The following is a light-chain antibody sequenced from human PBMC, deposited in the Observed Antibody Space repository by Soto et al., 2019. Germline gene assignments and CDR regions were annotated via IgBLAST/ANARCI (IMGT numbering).Light chain of an antibody. CDR1: SSNFV. CDR2: EGG. V-gene: IGLV2-23*01. CDR3: CSFVHSDSSYV. Sequence: QSALTQPASVSGSPGQSITISCTGTSSNFVSWYQQHPGKAPKLIICEGGQRASGVSSRFSGSKSGNTASLTISGLQAEDESDYYCCSFVHSDSSYVFGSGTKLTVL. J-gene: IGLJ1*01.